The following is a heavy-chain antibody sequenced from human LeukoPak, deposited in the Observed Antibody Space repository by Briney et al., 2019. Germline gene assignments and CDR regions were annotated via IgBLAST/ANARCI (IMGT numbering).Heavy chain of an antibody. V-gene: IGHV1-46*01. CDR3: ARDPSTMTPYYFDS. Sequence: ASVKVSCKASGYTFSNYYMHWVRQVPEQGFEWMGIINPTGGGTIYAQKFQGRVAMTRDMSTSTVYMELTSLRSEDTAVYYCARDPSTMTPYYFDSWGQGTLVTVSS. J-gene: IGHJ4*02. CDR2: INPTGGGT. D-gene: IGHD4-17*01. CDR1: GYTFSNYY.